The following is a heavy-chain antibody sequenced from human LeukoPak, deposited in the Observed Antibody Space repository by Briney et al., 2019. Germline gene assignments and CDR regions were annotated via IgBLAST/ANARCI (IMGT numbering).Heavy chain of an antibody. D-gene: IGHD6-13*01. J-gene: IGHJ6*02. CDR2: INGNGGGS. CDR3: ARGVAAGIYYGMDV. CDR1: GFTFSDHA. V-gene: IGHV3-23*01. Sequence: TGGSLRLSCAASGFTFSDHAMSWVRQAPAKGLEWVSSINGNGGGSYYIDSVKGRFTVSRDNSENALYLQMNSLRPEDTAVYYCARGVAAGIYYGMDVWGQGTTVTVSS.